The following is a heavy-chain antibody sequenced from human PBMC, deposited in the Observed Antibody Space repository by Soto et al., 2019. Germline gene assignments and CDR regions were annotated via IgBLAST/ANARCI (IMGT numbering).Heavy chain of an antibody. CDR2: INPSGGST. CDR1: GYTFTSDY. D-gene: IGHD2-15*01. J-gene: IGHJ6*03. V-gene: IGHV1-46*01. CDR3: ARGGVYCSGGSCYPAYMDV. Sequence: ASVKVSCKASGYTFTSDYMHWVRQAPGQGLEWMGIINPSGGSTSYAQKFQGRVTMTRDTSTSTVYMELSSLRSEDTAVYYCARGGVYCSGGSCYPAYMDVWGKGTTVTVSS.